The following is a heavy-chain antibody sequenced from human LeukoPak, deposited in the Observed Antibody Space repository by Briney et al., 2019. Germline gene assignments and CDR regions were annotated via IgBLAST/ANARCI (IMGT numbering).Heavy chain of an antibody. V-gene: IGHV3-30-3*01. CDR3: AREGDYYVSSGYYYY. CDR2: ISFDGSNK. Sequence: PGGSLRLSCAASGLTFSGYAMHWVRQAPGKGLEWVATISFDGSNKYYADSVKGRFTISRDNSKNTLYLQMNSLRTEDTAVYFCAREGDYYVSSGYYYYWGQGTLVTVSS. J-gene: IGHJ4*02. D-gene: IGHD3-22*01. CDR1: GLTFSGYA.